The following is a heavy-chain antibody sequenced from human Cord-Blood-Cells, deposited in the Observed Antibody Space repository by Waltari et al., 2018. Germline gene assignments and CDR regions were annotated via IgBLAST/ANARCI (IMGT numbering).Heavy chain of an antibody. D-gene: IGHD1-26*01. CDR3: ARNREIVGATTWPPRYYFDY. CDR2: ITPIFGTA. Sequence: QVQLVQSGAEVKNPGSSVKVSCKASGGTFSSYAISWVRQAPGQGLEWMGGITPIFGTANSAQKFQGRVTSTADESTSTADMELSSLRSEDTAVYYCARNREIVGATTWPPRYYFDYWGQGTLVTVSS. V-gene: IGHV1-69*01. J-gene: IGHJ4*02. CDR1: GGTFSSYA.